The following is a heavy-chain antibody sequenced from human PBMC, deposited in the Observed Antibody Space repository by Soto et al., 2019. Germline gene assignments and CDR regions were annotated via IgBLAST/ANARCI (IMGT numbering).Heavy chain of an antibody. D-gene: IGHD6-19*01. CDR3: ASDIAVASFDY. CDR1: GFSLSAYG. J-gene: IGHJ4*02. Sequence: GGSLRLSCAASGFSLSAYGMNWVRQAPGRGLEWASYISGSSSTIYYADSVKGRFTISRDNAKNSLYLQMISLRAEDTAVYYCASDIAVASFDYWGQGTLVTVSS. CDR2: ISGSSSTI. V-gene: IGHV3-48*01.